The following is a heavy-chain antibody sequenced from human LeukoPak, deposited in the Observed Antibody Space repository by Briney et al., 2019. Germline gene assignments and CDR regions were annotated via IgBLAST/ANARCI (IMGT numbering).Heavy chain of an antibody. CDR3: ARVFDDIVGAGDAFDI. D-gene: IGHD1-26*01. CDR1: GYTFTSYY. Sequence: ASVKVSCKASGYTFTSYYMHWVRQAPGQGLEWMGIINPSGGSTSYAQKFQGRVTMTRDTSTSTVYMELSSLRSEDTAVYYCARVFDDIVGAGDAFDIWGQGTMVTVSS. CDR2: INPSGGST. V-gene: IGHV1-46*01. J-gene: IGHJ3*02.